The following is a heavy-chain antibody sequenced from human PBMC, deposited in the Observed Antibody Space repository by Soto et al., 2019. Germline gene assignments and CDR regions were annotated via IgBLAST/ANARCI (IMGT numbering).Heavy chain of an antibody. Sequence: GGSLRLSCAASGFTFSSYAMSWVRQAPGKGLEWVSAISGSGGSTYYADSVKGRFTISRDNSKNTLYLQMNSLRAEDTAVYYCAKSRQKDSSGYHSDYWGQGTLVTVSS. J-gene: IGHJ4*02. D-gene: IGHD3-22*01. CDR1: GFTFSSYA. V-gene: IGHV3-23*01. CDR3: AKSRQKDSSGYHSDY. CDR2: ISGSGGST.